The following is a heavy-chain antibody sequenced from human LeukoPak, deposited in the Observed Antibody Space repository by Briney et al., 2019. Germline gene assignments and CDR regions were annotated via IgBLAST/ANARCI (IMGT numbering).Heavy chain of an antibody. CDR3: ARDAGNSGYGCDL. J-gene: IGHJ5*02. V-gene: IGHV3-48*01. CDR1: GFIFSQYS. D-gene: IGHD5-12*01. CDR2: IRYTGET. Sequence: GGFLRLSCAASGFIFSQYSMNWVRQAPGKGLEWVSHIRYTGETFYADSVKGRFTISKGNARNSLYLQMNDLRGEDTAIYYCARDAGNSGYGCDLWGQGTLVTVSS.